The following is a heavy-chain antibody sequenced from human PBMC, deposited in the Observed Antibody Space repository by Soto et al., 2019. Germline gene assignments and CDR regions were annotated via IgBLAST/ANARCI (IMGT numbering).Heavy chain of an antibody. V-gene: IGHV4-39*01. CDR2: IYYSGST. CDR3: ALITISRYGMDV. CDR1: GGSISSSSYY. J-gene: IGHJ6*02. Sequence: NPSETLSLTCTVSGGSISSSSYYWGWIRQPPGKGLEWIGSIYYSGSTYYNPSLKSRVTISVDTSKNQFSLKLSSVTAADTAVYYCALITISRYGMDVWGQGTTVTVSS. D-gene: IGHD3-3*01.